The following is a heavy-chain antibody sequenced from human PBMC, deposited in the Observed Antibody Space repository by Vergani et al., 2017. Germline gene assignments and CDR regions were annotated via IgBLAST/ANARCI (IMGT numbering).Heavy chain of an antibody. Sequence: QLQLQESGPGLVKPSETLSLTCTVSGGSISSSSYYWGWIRQPPGKGLEWIGRIYYSGSTYYNPSLKSRVTISVDTSKNQFSLKLSSVTAADTAVYYCASGEWELLGCYWGQGTLVTVSS. J-gene: IGHJ4*02. V-gene: IGHV4-39*01. CDR3: ASGEWELLGCY. CDR1: GGSISSSSYY. D-gene: IGHD1-26*01. CDR2: IYYSGST.